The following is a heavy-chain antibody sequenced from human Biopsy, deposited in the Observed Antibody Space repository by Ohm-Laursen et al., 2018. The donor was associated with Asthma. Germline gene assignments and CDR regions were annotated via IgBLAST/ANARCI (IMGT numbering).Heavy chain of an antibody. J-gene: IGHJ4*02. D-gene: IGHD3-22*01. CDR3: ARGDSSNWSHYYFDY. V-gene: IGHV3-53*01. Sequence: SLRLSCTAAGFAVSRDHMFWVRQAPGKGLEWVSVIYSGGTSHTADSVRGRFTISRDYFKNTLYLQMHSLRAEETAVYYFARGDSSNWSHYYFDYWGQGTLVTVSS. CDR1: GFAVSRDH. CDR2: IYSGGTS.